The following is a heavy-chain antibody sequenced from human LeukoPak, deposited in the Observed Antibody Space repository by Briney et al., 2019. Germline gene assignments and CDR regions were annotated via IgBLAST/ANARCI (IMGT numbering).Heavy chain of an antibody. D-gene: IGHD6-13*01. Sequence: KTSETLSLTCTVSGGSISSSTDSWGWIRQPPGKGLEWIGSIYYSGRSYYKVSLKSRVTISVDTSKNQFSLKLSSVTAADTAVYYCAREGSSSSWYWFDPWGQGTLVTVSS. CDR2: IYYSGRS. CDR1: GGSISSSTDS. CDR3: AREGSSSSWYWFDP. J-gene: IGHJ5*02. V-gene: IGHV4-39*07.